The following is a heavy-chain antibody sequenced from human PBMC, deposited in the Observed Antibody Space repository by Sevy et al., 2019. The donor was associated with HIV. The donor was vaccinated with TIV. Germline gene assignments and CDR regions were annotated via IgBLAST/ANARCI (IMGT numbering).Heavy chain of an antibody. V-gene: IGHV3-23*01. Sequence: GGSLRLSCAGSVFTFGGYMMNWVRQAPGRGLEWVARVSRNGGTPEYGDSAKGRFTISRDNSKNTVYLQLKELRAEDTALYYCVKEGRDDFNPYLDFWGQGILVTVSS. CDR3: VKEGRDDFNPYLDF. CDR1: VFTFGGYM. CDR2: VSRNGGTP. J-gene: IGHJ4*02. D-gene: IGHD3-10*01.